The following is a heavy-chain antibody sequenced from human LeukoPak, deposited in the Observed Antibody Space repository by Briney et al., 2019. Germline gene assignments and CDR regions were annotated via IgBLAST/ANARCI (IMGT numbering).Heavy chain of an antibody. J-gene: IGHJ4*02. CDR2: IKQDGSEK. V-gene: IGHV3-7*01. CDR3: ARDGAAAGFDY. D-gene: IGHD6-13*01. Sequence: GGSLRLSCAASGFTFSSYWMSWVRQAPGKGLEWVANIKQDGSEKYYVDSVKGRFTISRDNAKDSLYPQMNSLRAEDTAVYYCARDGAAAGFDYWGQGTLVTVSS. CDR1: GFTFSSYW.